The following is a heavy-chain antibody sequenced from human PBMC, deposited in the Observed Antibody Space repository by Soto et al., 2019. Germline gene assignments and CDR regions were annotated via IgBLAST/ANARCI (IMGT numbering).Heavy chain of an antibody. V-gene: IGHV1-18*01. CDR3: ARDKNDSGSYSNPYYHYGMDV. CDR1: GYTFSNYG. Sequence: ASVKVSCKTSGYTFSNYGITWVRQAPGQPLEWLGWISLYSDGTNYAQKFQGRVSMTTDTSTTTAYMELSSLRSEDTAVYYCARDKNDSGSYSNPYYHYGMDVWGQGTTVTVSS. D-gene: IGHD3-10*01. J-gene: IGHJ6*02. CDR2: ISLYSDGT.